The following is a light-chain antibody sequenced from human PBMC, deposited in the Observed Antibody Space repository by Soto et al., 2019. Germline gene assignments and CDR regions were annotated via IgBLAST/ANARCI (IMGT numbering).Light chain of an antibody. CDR1: SSDVGGYNY. CDR2: DVS. Sequence: QSVLTQPASVSGSPGHSITISCTGTSSDVGGYNYVSRYQHHPGKAPKLLIYDVSNRPSGVSNRFSGSKSDNTASLTISGLQPEDEADYYCSSYTTSNTRQIVFGTGTKVTVL. CDR3: SSYTTSNTRQIV. V-gene: IGLV2-14*03. J-gene: IGLJ1*01.